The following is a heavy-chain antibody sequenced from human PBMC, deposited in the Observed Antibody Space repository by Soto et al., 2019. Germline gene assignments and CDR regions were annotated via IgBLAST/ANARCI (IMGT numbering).Heavy chain of an antibody. V-gene: IGHV3-33*01. D-gene: IGHD3-3*01. J-gene: IGHJ4*02. CDR3: AREFWSGPFDY. CDR1: GFTFSSYG. CDR2: IWSDGSNK. Sequence: GGSLRLSCAASGFTFSSYGLHWVRQAPGKGLEWVAVIWSDGSNKYYADSMKGRFTISRDNSQNTLYLQMNSLRAEDTAVYYCAREFWSGPFDYWGQGTLVTVSS.